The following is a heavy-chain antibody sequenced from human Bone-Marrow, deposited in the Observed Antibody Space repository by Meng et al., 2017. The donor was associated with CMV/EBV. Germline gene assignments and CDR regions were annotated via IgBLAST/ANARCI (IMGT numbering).Heavy chain of an antibody. CDR3: ARARYCSGGRFDYAFDI. CDR1: GLTFSSYW. D-gene: IGHD2-15*01. J-gene: IGHJ3*02. V-gene: IGHV3-7*01. Sequence: ESLKISCSASGLTFSSYWMSWVRQASGKGLEWVANIKQDGSEKYYVDSVKGRFTISRDNAKNSLYLQMNSLRAEDTAVYFCARARYCSGGRFDYAFDIWGQGTMVTVS. CDR2: IKQDGSEK.